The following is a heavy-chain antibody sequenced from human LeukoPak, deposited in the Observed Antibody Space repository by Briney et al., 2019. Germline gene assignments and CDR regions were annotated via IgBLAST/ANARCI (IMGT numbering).Heavy chain of an antibody. CDR2: ISYDGSNK. D-gene: IGHD2-2*01. CDR3: AKGRRGGKNTRPDY. V-gene: IGHV3-30-3*01. J-gene: IGHJ4*02. CDR1: GFTFSSYA. Sequence: GGSLRLSCAASGFTFSSYAMHWVRQAPGKGLGWVAVISYDGSNKYYADSVKGRFTISRDNSKNTLYLQMNSLRAEDTAVYYCAKGRRGGKNTRPDYWGQGTLVTVSS.